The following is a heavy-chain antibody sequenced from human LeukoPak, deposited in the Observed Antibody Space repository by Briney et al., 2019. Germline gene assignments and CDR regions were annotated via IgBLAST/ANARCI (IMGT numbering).Heavy chain of an antibody. CDR2: IYSGDYT. CDR1: GFTVRSNY. J-gene: IGHJ4*02. Sequence: GGSLRLSCAASGFTVRSNYMTWVRQAPGKGLEWVSIIYSGDYTYYADSVKGRFTISRDNSKNTLYLQINSLSAEDMAVYYCASPGGPTIGGLVYWGQGTLVTVSS. V-gene: IGHV3-66*01. CDR3: ASPGGPTIGGLVY. D-gene: IGHD3-16*01.